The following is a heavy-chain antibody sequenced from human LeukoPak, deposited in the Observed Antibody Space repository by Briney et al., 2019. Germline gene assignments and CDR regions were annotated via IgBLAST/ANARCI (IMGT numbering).Heavy chain of an antibody. CDR1: GSTFSSYW. CDR2: INGDGSIT. J-gene: IGHJ4*02. CDR3: RGVAARRDFDY. Sequence: PGGSLRLSCAASGSTFSSYWMHWVRQAAGKVLVWVSRINGDGSITNYADSVKGRFTISRDNAKNTLYLQMNSLRAEDTAVYYCRGVAARRDFDYWGQGTLVTVSS. D-gene: IGHD6-6*01. V-gene: IGHV3-74*01.